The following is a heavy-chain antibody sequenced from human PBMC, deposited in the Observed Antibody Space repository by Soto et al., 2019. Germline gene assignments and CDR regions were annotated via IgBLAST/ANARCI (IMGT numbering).Heavy chain of an antibody. V-gene: IGHV1-69*04. CDR3: ARDGEDCSSTSCYEYYFDY. J-gene: IGHJ4*02. D-gene: IGHD2-2*01. CDR2: IIPILGIA. Sequence: ISWVRQAPGQGLEWMGRIIPILGIANYAQKFQGRVTITADKSTSTAYMELSSLRSEDTAVYYCARDGEDCSSTSCYEYYFDYWGQGTLVTVSS.